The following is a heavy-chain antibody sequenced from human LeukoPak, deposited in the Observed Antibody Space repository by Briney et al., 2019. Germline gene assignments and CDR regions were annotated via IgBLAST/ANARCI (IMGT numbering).Heavy chain of an antibody. CDR3: ARADYDFWSGYFNWFDP. CDR1: GGSISSYY. CDR2: IYYSGST. Sequence: SETLSLTCTVSGGSISSYYWSWIRQPPGKGLEWIGYIYYSGSTTYNPSLKSRVTISVDTSKNQFSLKLSSVTAADTAVYYCARADYDFWSGYFNWFDPWGQGTVVTVSS. V-gene: IGHV4-59*01. J-gene: IGHJ5*02. D-gene: IGHD3-3*01.